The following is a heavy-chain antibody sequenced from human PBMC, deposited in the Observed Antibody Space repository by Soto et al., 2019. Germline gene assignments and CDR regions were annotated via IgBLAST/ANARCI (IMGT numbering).Heavy chain of an antibody. Sequence: SQTLSLTFAISGDSVSSNSAAWNWIRQSPSRGLEWLGRTYYRSKWYNDYAVSVKSRITINPDTSKNQFSLQLNSVTPEATAVYYCARVTTYYYDSRGYYFHWFDPGGQEPLVTSSS. CDR2: TYYRSKWYN. J-gene: IGHJ5*02. CDR3: ARVTTYYYDSRGYYFHWFDP. CDR1: GDSVSSNSAA. D-gene: IGHD3-22*01. V-gene: IGHV6-1*01.